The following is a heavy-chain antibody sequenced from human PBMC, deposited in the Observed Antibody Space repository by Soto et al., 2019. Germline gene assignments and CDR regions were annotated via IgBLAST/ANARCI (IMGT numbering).Heavy chain of an antibody. V-gene: IGHV3-11*01. Sequence: FTISRDNAKNSLYLQMNSLRAEDTAVYYCARDACSSTSCLLDYWGQVTLVTVSS. CDR3: ARDACSSTSCLLDY. D-gene: IGHD2-2*01. J-gene: IGHJ4*02.